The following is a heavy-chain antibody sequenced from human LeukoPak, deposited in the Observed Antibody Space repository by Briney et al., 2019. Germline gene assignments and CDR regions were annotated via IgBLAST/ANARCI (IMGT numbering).Heavy chain of an antibody. D-gene: IGHD2-2*02. Sequence: SETLSPTCTVSGGSISNYYWSWIRQPPGKGLEWIGYIYYSGSTNYNPSLKSRVTVSVDTSKNQFSLKLSSVTAADTAVYYCARHVSIPDNWFDPWGQGTLVTVSS. V-gene: IGHV4-59*08. CDR3: ARHVSIPDNWFDP. CDR2: IYYSGST. J-gene: IGHJ5*02. CDR1: GGSISNYY.